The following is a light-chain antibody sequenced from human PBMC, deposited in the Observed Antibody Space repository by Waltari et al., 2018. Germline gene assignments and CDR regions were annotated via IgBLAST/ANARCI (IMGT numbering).Light chain of an antibody. CDR3: QQFHSLPYT. J-gene: IGKJ2*01. Sequence: DIQMTQSPSSLSASVGDRVTFTCQATQDITTSLSWFQQKPGDAPRLLIYDASTLQPGVPSRFSGTGSATGFSLTITSLQLDDSATYYCQQFHSLPYTFARGTKLHIK. V-gene: IGKV1-33*01. CDR2: DAS. CDR1: QDITTS.